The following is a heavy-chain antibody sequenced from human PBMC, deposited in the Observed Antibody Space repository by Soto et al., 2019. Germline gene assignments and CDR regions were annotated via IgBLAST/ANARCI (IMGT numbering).Heavy chain of an antibody. CDR3: AMVDVYVTPSPQDV. D-gene: IGHD3-16*01. Sequence: QVQLVQSGAEVKNPGASVKVSCKASGYSFTRYGIGWARQAPGQGLEWMGWINAYNGNTNYAQNLQGRLTLTTDTSTTTASMALRSLSSNDTAIYYCAMVDVYVTPSPQDVWGQGTTVTVSS. V-gene: IGHV1-18*01. J-gene: IGHJ6*02. CDR2: INAYNGNT. CDR1: GYSFTRYG.